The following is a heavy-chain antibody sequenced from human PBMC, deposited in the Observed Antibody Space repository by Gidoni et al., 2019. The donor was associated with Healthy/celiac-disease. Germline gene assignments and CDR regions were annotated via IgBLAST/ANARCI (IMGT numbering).Heavy chain of an antibody. V-gene: IGHV3-23*01. Sequence: EVQLLESGGGLVQPGVSLRLSCAASGVNFSSYAMSWVRQAPGKGLEWVSAIRGSGGSTYYADSVKGRFTISSDNSKNTLYLQMNSLRAEDTAVYYCAKRVSSASPLDYFDYWGQGTLVTVSS. CDR3: AKRVSSASPLDYFDY. D-gene: IGHD1-26*01. J-gene: IGHJ4*02. CDR2: IRGSGGST. CDR1: GVNFSSYA.